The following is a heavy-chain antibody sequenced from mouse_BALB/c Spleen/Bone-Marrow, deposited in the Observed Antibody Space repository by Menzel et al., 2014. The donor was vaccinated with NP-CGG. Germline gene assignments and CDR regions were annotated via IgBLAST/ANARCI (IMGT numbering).Heavy chain of an antibody. CDR1: GYTFTSYW. Sequence: LKDSGSELVRPGASVKLSCKASGYTFTSYWMHWVKQRPGQGLEWIGNIYPGSGSTNYDEKFKSKATLTVDTSSSTAYMQLSSLTSEDPAVYYCTRSGYDVAYWGQGTLVTVSA. CDR3: TRSGYDVAY. CDR2: IYPGSGST. J-gene: IGHJ3*01. D-gene: IGHD2-2*01. V-gene: IGHV1S22*01.